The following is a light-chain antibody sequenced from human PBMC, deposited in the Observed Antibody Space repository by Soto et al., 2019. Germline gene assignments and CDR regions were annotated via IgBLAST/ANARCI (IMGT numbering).Light chain of an antibody. V-gene: IGLV2-14*01. CDR3: SSYTSSSTPYV. CDR2: DDS. Sequence: QSVLTQPASVSGSPGQSITISCTGTSSDVGGYNYVSWYQQHPGKAPKLMIYDDSNRPSGVSNRFSGSKSGNTASLTISGLQAEDEADYYCSSYTSSSTPYVFGTGTKVTVL. J-gene: IGLJ1*01. CDR1: SSDVGGYNY.